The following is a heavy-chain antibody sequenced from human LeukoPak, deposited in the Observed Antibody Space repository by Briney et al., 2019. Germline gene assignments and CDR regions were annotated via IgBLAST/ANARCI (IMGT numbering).Heavy chain of an antibody. J-gene: IGHJ4*02. CDR1: GFSLEDFA. CDR2: ISWDSGSQ. CDR3: ARGPSFYDSSAYIY. V-gene: IGHV3-9*01. Sequence: PGRSLRLSCVGSGFSLEDFAMHWVRQVPGKGLEWVSSISWDSGSQAYTDSVKGRFTISRDNDKNTLYLQVNSLRAEDTAVYYCARGPSFYDSSAYIYWGQGTLVTVSS. D-gene: IGHD3-22*01.